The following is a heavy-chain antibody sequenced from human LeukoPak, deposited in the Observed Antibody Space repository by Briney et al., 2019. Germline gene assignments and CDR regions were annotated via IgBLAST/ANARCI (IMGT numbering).Heavy chain of an antibody. Sequence: GGSPRLSCAVSGFTSSNAWMSWVRQAPGKGLEWVGRIKSKTDGGTRDYAAPVKGRFTISRDDSKNTLYLQMSSLKTEDTAVYYCTTFDYAAFLIWGQGTMVTVSS. J-gene: IGHJ3*02. V-gene: IGHV3-15*01. D-gene: IGHD4/OR15-4a*01. CDR3: TTFDYAAFLI. CDR1: GFTSSNAW. CDR2: IKSKTDGGTR.